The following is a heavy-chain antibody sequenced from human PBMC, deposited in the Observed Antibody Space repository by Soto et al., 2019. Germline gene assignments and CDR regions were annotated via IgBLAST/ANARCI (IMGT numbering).Heavy chain of an antibody. Sequence: EVQLVESGGGLVQPGGSLRLSCAASGFTFITYGIHWVRQAPGKGLGFVSAITSGSNTYYADSVKGRFTISRDNSKNTVYLQMGSLSVEDTGVYYCARARRDCSSSTCYLYYFDYWGQGTLVTVSS. D-gene: IGHD2-2*01. CDR1: GFTFITYG. J-gene: IGHJ4*02. V-gene: IGHV3-64*07. CDR2: ITSGSNT. CDR3: ARARRDCSSSTCYLYYFDY.